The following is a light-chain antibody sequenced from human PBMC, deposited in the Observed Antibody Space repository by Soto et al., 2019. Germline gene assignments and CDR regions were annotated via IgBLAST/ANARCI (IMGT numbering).Light chain of an antibody. CDR2: AAS. J-gene: IGKJ1*01. CDR1: QAIRND. Sequence: DIQMTQSPSSLSASVGDRVTITCRASQAIRNDLDWYQQKAGQAPERLIYAASNLQSGVPSRFSGSASGTEFTLTINSLQPEDFATYYCIQHNSYPWTFGQGTKVEVK. V-gene: IGKV1-17*01. CDR3: IQHNSYPWT.